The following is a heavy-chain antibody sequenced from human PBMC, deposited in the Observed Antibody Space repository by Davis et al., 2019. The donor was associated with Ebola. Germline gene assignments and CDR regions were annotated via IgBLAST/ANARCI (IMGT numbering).Heavy chain of an antibody. CDR1: GYTFTSYG. Sequence: ASVKVSCKASGYTFTSYGISWVRQAPGQGLEWMGWISAYNGNTNYAQKLQGRVTMTTDTSTSTAYMELRSLRSDDTAVYYCARNDYGDYYFDYWGQGALVTVSS. D-gene: IGHD4-17*01. CDR3: ARNDYGDYYFDY. J-gene: IGHJ4*02. V-gene: IGHV1-18*01. CDR2: ISAYNGNT.